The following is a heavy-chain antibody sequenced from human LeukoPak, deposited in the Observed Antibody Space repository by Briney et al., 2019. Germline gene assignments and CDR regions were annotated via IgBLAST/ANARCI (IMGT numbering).Heavy chain of an antibody. D-gene: IGHD2-2*02. J-gene: IGHJ4*02. CDR2: IIPIFGTA. Sequence: PVKVSCKASGGTFSSYAISWVRQAPGQGLEWMGRIIPIFGTANYAQKFQGRVTITTDESTSTAYMELSSLRSEDTAVYYCARDEYCSSTSCHNFDYWGQGTLVTVSS. CDR3: ARDEYCSSTSCHNFDY. V-gene: IGHV1-69*05. CDR1: GGTFSSYA.